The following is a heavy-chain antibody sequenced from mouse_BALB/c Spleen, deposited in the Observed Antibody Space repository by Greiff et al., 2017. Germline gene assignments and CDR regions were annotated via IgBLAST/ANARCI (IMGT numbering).Heavy chain of an antibody. CDR1: GFTFSSYG. V-gene: IGHV5-6*01. CDR3: ARHDYDAY. D-gene: IGHD2-4*01. J-gene: IGHJ3*01. CDR2: ISSGGSYT. Sequence: EVKLQESGGDLVKPGGSLKLSCAASGFTFSSYGMSWVRQTPDKRLEWVATISSGGSYTYYPDSVKGRFTISRDNAKNTLYLQMSSLKSEDTAMYYCARHDYDAYWGQGTLVTVSA.